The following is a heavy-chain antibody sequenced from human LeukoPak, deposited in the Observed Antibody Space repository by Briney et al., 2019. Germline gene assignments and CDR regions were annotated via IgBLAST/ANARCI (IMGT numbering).Heavy chain of an antibody. D-gene: IGHD6-13*01. CDR3: AKGVGYSSSWYLDY. CDR1: GFTFSSYG. J-gene: IGHJ4*02. Sequence: GGTLRLSCAASGFTFSSYGMSWVRQAPGKGLEWVSGISGSGGTTYYADSVKGRFTISRDNSKNTLYLQMNSLRAEDPAVYYCAKGVGYSSSWYLDYWGQGTLVTVSS. V-gene: IGHV3-23*01. CDR2: ISGSGGTT.